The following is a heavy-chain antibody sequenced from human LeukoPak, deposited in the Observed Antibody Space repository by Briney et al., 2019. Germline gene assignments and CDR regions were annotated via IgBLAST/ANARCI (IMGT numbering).Heavy chain of an antibody. V-gene: IGHV3-23*01. J-gene: IGHJ4*02. CDR3: AKDPGYSSGWYRFDY. Sequence: PGGSLRLSCAASGFTFSSYAMSWVRQAPGKGLEWVSAISGSGGSTYYADSVKGRFTISRDNSKNTLYLQMNSLRAEDTAVYYCAKDPGYSSGWYRFDYWGQGTLVTVSS. CDR1: GFTFSSYA. CDR2: ISGSGGST. D-gene: IGHD6-19*01.